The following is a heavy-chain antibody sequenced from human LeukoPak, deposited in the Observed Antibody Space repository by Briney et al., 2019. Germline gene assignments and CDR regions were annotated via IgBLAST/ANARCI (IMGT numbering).Heavy chain of an antibody. Sequence: SETLSLTCTVSGGSISPYYWSWIRQPPGKGLEWIGYISYSGSTNYNPSLKSRVTISVDSSKNQFSLKLSSMTAADTAVYCCARGAGWYEYWGQGTLVTVSS. CDR3: ARGAGWYEY. CDR2: ISYSGST. V-gene: IGHV4-59*01. J-gene: IGHJ4*02. D-gene: IGHD6-19*01. CDR1: GGSISPYY.